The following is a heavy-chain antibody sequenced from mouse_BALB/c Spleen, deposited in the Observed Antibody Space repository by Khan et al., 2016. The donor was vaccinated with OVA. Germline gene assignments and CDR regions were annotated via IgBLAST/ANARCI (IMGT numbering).Heavy chain of an antibody. CDR1: GYSFTGYN. D-gene: IGHD1-1*01. V-gene: IGHV1-39*01. Sequence: VQLQQSGPELEKPGTSVTISCKASGYSFTGYNMNWVKQSNGKNLEWIGNIDPYYGTTSYNQKFKGKATLTVDTSSSTAYMQLKSLTADDSAVYYCARVHGYYYPKDFWGQGTSVTVSS. J-gene: IGHJ4*01. CDR3: ARVHGYYYPKDF. CDR2: IDPYYGTT.